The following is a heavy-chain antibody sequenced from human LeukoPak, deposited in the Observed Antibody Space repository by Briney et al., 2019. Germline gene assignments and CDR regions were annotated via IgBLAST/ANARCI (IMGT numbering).Heavy chain of an antibody. J-gene: IGHJ5*02. Sequence: GGSLRLSCTASGFTFNNHYMTWVCQAPGKGLEWVANIKQDGSETFYLDSVKGRFTISRDNAKSSLYLQMNDVRAEDTAVYFCARDRFGGSCYESWGQGTLVTVTS. D-gene: IGHD3-10*01. V-gene: IGHV3-7*04. CDR3: ARDRFGGSCYES. CDR2: IKQDGSET. CDR1: GFTFNNHY.